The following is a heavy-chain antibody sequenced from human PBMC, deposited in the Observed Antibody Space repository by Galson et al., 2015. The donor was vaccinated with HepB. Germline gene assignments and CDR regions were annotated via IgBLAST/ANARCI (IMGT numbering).Heavy chain of an antibody. D-gene: IGHD6-13*01. CDR2: ISYDGNNK. CDR1: GFSFGSYA. V-gene: IGHV3-30-3*01. CDR3: ASQWGSSTETMDV. Sequence: SLRLSCAASGFSFGSYAMHWVRRAPGKGLEWVAVISYDGNNKYYLDSVKDRLTISRDNAKNTLYLQMNSLRAEDTAIYYCASQWGSSTETMDVWGQGTTVIVSS. J-gene: IGHJ6*02.